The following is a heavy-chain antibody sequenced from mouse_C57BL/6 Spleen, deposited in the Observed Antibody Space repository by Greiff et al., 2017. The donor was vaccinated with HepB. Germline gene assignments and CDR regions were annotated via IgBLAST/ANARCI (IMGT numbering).Heavy chain of an antibody. CDR3: ARSRAGKRGAMDY. D-gene: IGHD3-3*01. J-gene: IGHJ4*01. CDR2: INPSTGGT. V-gene: IGHV1-42*01. CDR1: GYSFTGYY. Sequence: EVQLQQSGPELVKPGASVKISCKASGYSFTGYYMNWVKQSPEKSLEWIGEINPSTGGTTYNQKFKAKATLTVDKSSSTAYMQLKSLTSEDSAVYYCARSRAGKRGAMDYWGQGTSVTVSS.